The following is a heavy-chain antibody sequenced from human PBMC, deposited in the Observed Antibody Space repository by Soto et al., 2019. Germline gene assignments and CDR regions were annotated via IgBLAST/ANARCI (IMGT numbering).Heavy chain of an antibody. D-gene: IGHD2-15*01. CDR2: IIPIIRVT. V-gene: IGHV1-69*17. CDR3: ARESLRTKGTEH. CDR1: GDTFNSYL. Sequence: QVQLVQSGAEVKRPGSSVKVSCESSGDTFNSYLISWVRQAPGQGLEWMGGIIPIIRVTHYAQKFEGRVTMSALSSTATPYMELTNLGTEDTALYYSARESLRTKGTEHWGQGILVTLSS. J-gene: IGHJ4*02.